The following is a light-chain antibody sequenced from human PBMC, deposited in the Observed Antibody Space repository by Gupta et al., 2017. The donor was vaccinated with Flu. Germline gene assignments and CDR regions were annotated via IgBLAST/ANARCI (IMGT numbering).Light chain of an antibody. CDR3: QVWDSSSDSWV. V-gene: IGLV3-21*02. Sequence: SYVLTQPPSVSVAPGQTARITCGRNKIERRGVHWYQQKPGLAPVLVVYDNTDRPSGIPERVSGSNSGNTATLTISRVEAGDEADYYCQVWDSSSDSWVFGGGTKLTVL. CDR1: KIERRG. CDR2: DNT. J-gene: IGLJ3*02.